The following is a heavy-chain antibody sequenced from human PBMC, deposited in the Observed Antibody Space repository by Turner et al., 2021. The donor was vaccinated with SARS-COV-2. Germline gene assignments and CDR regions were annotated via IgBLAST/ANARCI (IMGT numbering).Heavy chain of an antibody. J-gene: IGHJ6*02. CDR2: ISSSSSYI. V-gene: IGHV3-21*01. Sequence: EVQLVESGGGLVKPGGSLRLPCAASGFPLMCYSMNWVRQAPGKGLEWVSSISSSSSYIYYADSVKGRFTISRDNAKNSLYLQMNSLGAEDTAVYYCASIAAADPKYYHYYGMDVWGQGTTVTVSS. D-gene: IGHD6-13*01. CDR1: GFPLMCYS. CDR3: ASIAAADPKYYHYYGMDV.